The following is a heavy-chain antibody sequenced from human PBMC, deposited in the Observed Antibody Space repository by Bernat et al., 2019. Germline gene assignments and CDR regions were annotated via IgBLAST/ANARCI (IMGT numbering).Heavy chain of an antibody. V-gene: IGHV1-69*01. Sequence: QVQLVQSGAEVKKPGSSVKVSCKASGGTFSSYAISWVRQAPGQGLEWMVGIIPIFGTANYAQKLQGRVTITADESTSTAYMELSSLGSEDTAVYYCGGEGGELLSSFDSWGQGTLVNVSS. J-gene: IGHJ4*02. CDR2: IIPIFGTA. D-gene: IGHD1-26*01. CDR3: GGEGGELLSSFDS. CDR1: GGTFSSYA.